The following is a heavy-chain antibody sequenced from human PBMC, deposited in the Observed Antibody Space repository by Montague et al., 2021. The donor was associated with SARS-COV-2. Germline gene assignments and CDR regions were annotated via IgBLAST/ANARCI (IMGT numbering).Heavy chain of an antibody. CDR1: GGSFSGYY. V-gene: IGHV4-34*01. CDR3: ARGRTDLGAYYDFWSGYYWRGQNWFDP. CDR2: INHSGRT. Sequence: SETLSLTCTVSGGSFSGYYWSWIRQPPGKGLEWWGEINHSGRTNYNQSLKSRVTITVDTSKNQFSLKLSSVIAAATAVYYCARGRTDLGAYYDFWSGYYWRGQNWFDPWGQGALVTVSS. J-gene: IGHJ5*02. D-gene: IGHD3-3*01.